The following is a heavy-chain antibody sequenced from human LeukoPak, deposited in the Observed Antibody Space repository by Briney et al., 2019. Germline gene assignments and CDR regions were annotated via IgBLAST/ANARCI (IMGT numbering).Heavy chain of an antibody. J-gene: IGHJ3*02. D-gene: IGHD2-15*01. V-gene: IGHV3-21*01. CDR3: ARSGYCSGGSCYSAVVGAFDI. Sequence: GGSLRLSCAASGFTFSNYSMNWVRQAPGKGLEWVSSISSSSSYIYYADSVKGRFTISRDNAKNSLYLQMNSLRAEDTAVYYCARSGYCSGGSCYSAVVGAFDIWGQGTMVTVSS. CDR1: GFTFSNYS. CDR2: ISSSSSYI.